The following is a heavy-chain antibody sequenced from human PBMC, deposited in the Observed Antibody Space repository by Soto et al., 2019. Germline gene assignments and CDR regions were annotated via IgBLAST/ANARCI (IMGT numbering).Heavy chain of an antibody. V-gene: IGHV2-5*02. CDR1: GFSLSTSGVG. Sequence: QITLKESGPTLVKPTQTLTLTCTFSGFSLSTSGVGVGWIRQPPGKALEWLALISWDGDTRYSPSLKSRLNITKDTDKNHVVLTMTNMDPVEPATYYCAHKCGPWGQGNLGNVSS. CDR3: AHKCGP. J-gene: IGHJ5*02. D-gene: IGHD2-21*01. CDR2: ISWDGDT.